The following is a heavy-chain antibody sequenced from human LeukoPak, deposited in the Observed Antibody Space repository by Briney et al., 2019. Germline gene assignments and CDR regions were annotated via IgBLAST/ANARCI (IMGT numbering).Heavy chain of an antibody. CDR3: AKYTFGSDYFAY. Sequence: SETLSLTCTVSGGSISGYYWSWIRQSAGKGLEWIGRIYSSGTTNYNPSLRSQVSMSVDTSNNQFSLNLDSVTAADSAVYYCAKYTFGSDYFAYWGRGTLVTVSS. D-gene: IGHD5-18*01. J-gene: IGHJ4*02. CDR2: IYSSGTT. V-gene: IGHV4-4*07. CDR1: GGSISGYY.